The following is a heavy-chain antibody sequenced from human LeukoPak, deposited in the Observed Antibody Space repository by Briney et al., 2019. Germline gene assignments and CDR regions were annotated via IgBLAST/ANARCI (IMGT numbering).Heavy chain of an antibody. CDR3: ARTASPRNHYYGPGSYPPYFDY. CDR1: GGSISSGGYY. J-gene: IGHJ4*02. CDR2: IYHRGST. Sequence: SETLSLTCTVSGGSISSGGYYWSWIRQPPGKGLEWIGYIYHRGSTYYNPSLKSRVTISVDRSKNQFSLKLSSVTAADTAVYYCARTASPRNHYYGPGSYPPYFDYWGQGTLVTVSS. V-gene: IGHV4-30-2*01. D-gene: IGHD3-10*01.